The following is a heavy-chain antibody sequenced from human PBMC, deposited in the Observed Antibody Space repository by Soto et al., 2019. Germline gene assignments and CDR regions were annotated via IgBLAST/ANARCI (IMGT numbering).Heavy chain of an antibody. J-gene: IGHJ5*01. D-gene: IGHD3-10*01. CDR3: ARDILSGGAYPDS. CDR1: GFTFSTYT. V-gene: IGHV3-21*01. Sequence: GGSLRLSCAASGFTFSTYTINWVRQAPGKGLGWISSISSGSSYIYYAGSVKGRFTISRDNAKNSLFLQMNSLRADDTAVYYCARDILSGGAYPDSWGQGTKVTVS. CDR2: ISSGSSYI.